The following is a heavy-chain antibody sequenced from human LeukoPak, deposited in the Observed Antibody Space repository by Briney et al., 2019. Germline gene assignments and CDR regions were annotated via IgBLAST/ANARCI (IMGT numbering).Heavy chain of an antibody. Sequence: SETLSLTCAVSGGSISSGGYSWSWIRQPPGKGLEWIGYIYHSGSTYYNPSLKSRVTISVDRSKNQFTLKLSSVTAADTAVYYCARTSIAARRANAFDIWGQGTMVTVSS. CDR2: IYHSGST. J-gene: IGHJ3*02. CDR1: GGSISSGGYS. CDR3: ARTSIAARRANAFDI. D-gene: IGHD6-6*01. V-gene: IGHV4-30-2*01.